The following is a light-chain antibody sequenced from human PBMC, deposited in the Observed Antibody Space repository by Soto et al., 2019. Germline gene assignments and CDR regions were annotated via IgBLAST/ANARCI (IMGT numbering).Light chain of an antibody. CDR3: QTWGTGIPV. V-gene: IGLV4-69*01. J-gene: IGLJ2*01. CDR1: SGHSSYA. Sequence: QAVLTQPPSASASLGASVKLTCTLSSGHSSYAIAWHQQQPEKGPRYLMKLNSDGSHSKGDGIPDRFSGSSSGAERYLTISSLQSEDEADYYCQTWGTGIPVFGGGTKLTVL. CDR2: LNSDGSH.